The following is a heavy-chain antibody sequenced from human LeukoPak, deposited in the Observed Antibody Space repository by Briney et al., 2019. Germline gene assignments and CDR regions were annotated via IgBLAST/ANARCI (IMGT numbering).Heavy chain of an antibody. CDR2: ISGGGDIT. J-gene: IGHJ4*02. CDR1: GFTFSTYA. D-gene: IGHD1-26*01. V-gene: IGHV3-23*01. Sequence: GGSLRLSCAASGFTFSTYAMSWVRQTPAKGLEWVSVISGGGDITYYAASVKGRFTISRDNSENTVYLQMNSLRADDTAVYYCAKEQVVSPPWVSYFDYWGQGTLVTVSS. CDR3: AKEQVVSPPWVSYFDY.